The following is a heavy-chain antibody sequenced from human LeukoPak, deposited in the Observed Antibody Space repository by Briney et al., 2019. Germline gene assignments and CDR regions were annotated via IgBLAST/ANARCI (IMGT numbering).Heavy chain of an antibody. CDR2: MSGRDDKT. J-gene: IGHJ4*02. CDR3: ARVAYDSFGHYYHDYFDH. V-gene: IGHV3-23*01. D-gene: IGHD3-22*01. Sequence: GGSLRLSCAASGFTFSAYAMTWVRQAPGKGLEWVSSMSGRDDKTYYTDSAKGRFTISRDNSKNTLYLQMNSLRAEDTALYYCARVAYDSFGHYYHDYFDHWGQGTLVTVSS. CDR1: GFTFSAYA.